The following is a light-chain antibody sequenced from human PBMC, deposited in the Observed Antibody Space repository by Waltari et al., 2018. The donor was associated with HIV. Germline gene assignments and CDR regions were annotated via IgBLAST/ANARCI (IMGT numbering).Light chain of an antibody. V-gene: IGKV3-20*01. J-gene: IGKJ2*01. CDR1: QSVNANI. CDR2: GES. Sequence: ELVLKQSPGTLSLSPGERAPLSCRARQSVNANILAWYQQRPGQAPRLLLYGESTRAPGVPDSLIGSGSWTNVILAISRLEAEDFAVYYCHQYGNSPSTFGQGTTLDIK. CDR3: HQYGNSPST.